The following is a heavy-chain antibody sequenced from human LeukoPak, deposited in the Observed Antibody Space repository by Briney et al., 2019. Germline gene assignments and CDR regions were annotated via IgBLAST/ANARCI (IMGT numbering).Heavy chain of an antibody. CDR2: IWYDGSNK. D-gene: IGHD6-13*01. Sequence: GRSLRLSCAASGFTFSSYAMHWVRQAPGNGLEWVAVIWYDGSNKYYADSVKGRFTISRDNSKNTLYLQINSLRAEDTAVYYCASGIAAAGSFDCWGQGTLVTVSS. V-gene: IGHV3-33*01. CDR1: GFTFSSYA. CDR3: ASGIAAAGSFDC. J-gene: IGHJ4*02.